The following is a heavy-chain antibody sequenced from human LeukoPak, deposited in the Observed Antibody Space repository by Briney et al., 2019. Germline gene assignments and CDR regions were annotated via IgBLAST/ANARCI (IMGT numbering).Heavy chain of an antibody. CDR1: GFTFSDYY. J-gene: IGHJ4*02. CDR3: ARVPFNSGYYPEYFDY. V-gene: IGHV3-11*01. CDR2: ISSSGSTI. Sequence: GGSLRLSCAASGFTFSDYYMSWIRQAPGKGLEWVSYISSSGSTIYYADSVKGRFTISRDIPKNILYLQINSLRAEDTAVYYCARVPFNSGYYPEYFDYWGQGALVTVSS. D-gene: IGHD3-22*01.